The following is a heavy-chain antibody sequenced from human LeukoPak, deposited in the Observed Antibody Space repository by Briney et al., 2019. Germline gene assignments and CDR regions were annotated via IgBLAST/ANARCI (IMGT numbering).Heavy chain of an antibody. CDR3: ARDYSYGSEGFDY. CDR1: GGTFSSYA. D-gene: IGHD3-10*01. Sequence: ASVKVSCKASGGTFSSYAISWVRQAPGQGLEWMGWISAYNGNTNYAQKLQGRVTMTTDTSTSTAYMELRSLRSDDTAVYYCARDYSYGSEGFDYWGQGTLVTVSS. J-gene: IGHJ4*02. CDR2: ISAYNGNT. V-gene: IGHV1-18*01.